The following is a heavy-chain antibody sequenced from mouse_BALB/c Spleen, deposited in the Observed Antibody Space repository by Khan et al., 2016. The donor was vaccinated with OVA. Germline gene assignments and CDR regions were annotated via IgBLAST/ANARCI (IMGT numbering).Heavy chain of an antibody. J-gene: IGHJ3*01. Sequence: QVQLKQSGAELARPGASVKMSCKASGYTFTSYTIHWIKVRPGQGLEWIGFINPSSGYTNYNQKFKDKATLTADKSSTTVHMQLSSLTSDDSAVYNCVRDGAYHRNDGWFAYWGQGTLVTVSA. CDR3: VRDGAYHRNDGWFAY. CDR2: INPSSGYT. CDR1: GYTFTSYT. V-gene: IGHV1-4*01. D-gene: IGHD2-14*01.